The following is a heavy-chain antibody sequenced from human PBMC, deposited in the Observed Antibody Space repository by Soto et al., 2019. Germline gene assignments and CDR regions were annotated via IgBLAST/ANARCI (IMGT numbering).Heavy chain of an antibody. D-gene: IGHD3-22*01. CDR2: INPSSGST. CDR1: GYTFTTYY. CDR3: AREPAYDSSCYCLAY. V-gene: IGHV1-46*01. J-gene: IGHJ4*02. Sequence: GASVKVSCKASGYTFTTYYMHWVRQAPGQGLEWVGIINPSSGSTSSAQKFQGRLTMSRDTSTSTVYMELSSLRSEDTAVYYCAREPAYDSSCYCLAYWGQGTLVTVSS.